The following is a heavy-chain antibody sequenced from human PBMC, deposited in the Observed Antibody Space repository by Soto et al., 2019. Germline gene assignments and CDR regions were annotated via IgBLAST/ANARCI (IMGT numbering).Heavy chain of an antibody. J-gene: IGHJ4*02. CDR3: ARDPNGYYLSGYFDY. Sequence: PGGSLRLSCAASGFTFSSYAMHWVRQAPGKGLEWVAVISYDGSNKYYADSVKGRFTISRDNSKNTLYLQMNSLRAEDTAVYYCARDPNGYYLSGYFDYWGQGTLVTVSS. D-gene: IGHD3-22*01. CDR1: GFTFSSYA. V-gene: IGHV3-30-3*01. CDR2: ISYDGSNK.